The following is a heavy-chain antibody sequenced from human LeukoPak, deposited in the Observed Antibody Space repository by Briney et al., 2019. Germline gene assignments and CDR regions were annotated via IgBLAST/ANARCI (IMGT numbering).Heavy chain of an antibody. CDR2: ISSSSSYI. J-gene: IGHJ5*02. CDR1: GFTFSSYS. CDR3: ARDGPIEYSSIGFDP. Sequence: GGSLRLSCAASGFTFSSYSMNWVRQAPGKGLEWVSSISSSSSYIYYADSVKGRFTISRDNAKNSLYLQMNSLRAEDTAVYYCARDGPIEYSSIGFDPWGQGTLVTVSS. D-gene: IGHD6-6*01. V-gene: IGHV3-21*01.